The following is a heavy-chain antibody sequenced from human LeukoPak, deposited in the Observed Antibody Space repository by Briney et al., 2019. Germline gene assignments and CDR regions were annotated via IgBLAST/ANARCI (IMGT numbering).Heavy chain of an antibody. Sequence: SGGSLRLSCAASGFTFSSYAMHWARQAPGKGLEWVAVISYDGSNKYYADSVKGRFTISRDNSKNTLYLQMNSLRAEDTAVYYCARDRVEWELVDHDAFGIWGQGTMVTVSS. V-gene: IGHV3-30*04. CDR1: GFTFSSYA. CDR2: ISYDGSNK. CDR3: ARDRVEWELVDHDAFGI. J-gene: IGHJ3*02. D-gene: IGHD1-26*01.